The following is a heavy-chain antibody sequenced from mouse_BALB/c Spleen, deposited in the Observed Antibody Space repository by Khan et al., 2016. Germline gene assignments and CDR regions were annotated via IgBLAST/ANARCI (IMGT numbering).Heavy chain of an antibody. J-gene: IGHJ2*01. CDR3: ARLGDYGY. D-gene: IGHD2-4*01. CDR1: GFNIKDTY. CDR2: IDPANGNT. Sequence: VQLQQSGAELVKPGASVKLSCTASGFNIKDTYMHWVKQRPEQGLEWIGRIDPANGNTKYDPKFQGKATITADTSSNTTYLQLSSLTSEDTAVNDCARLGDYGYWGQGTTLTVSS. V-gene: IGHV14-3*02.